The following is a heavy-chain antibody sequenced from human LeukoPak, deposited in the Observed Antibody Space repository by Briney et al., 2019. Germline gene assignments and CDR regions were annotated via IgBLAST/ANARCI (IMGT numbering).Heavy chain of an antibody. Sequence: ASVKVSCKASGYTFTGYYMHWVRQAPGQGLEWMGWINPNSGGTNFAQKFQGRVTMTRDTSISTAYMELSRLRSDDTAVYYCARRGKRGFGESAAFYYYGMDVWGQGTTVTVSS. J-gene: IGHJ6*02. D-gene: IGHD3-10*01. CDR1: GYTFTGYY. CDR2: INPNSGGT. CDR3: ARRGKRGFGESAAFYYYGMDV. V-gene: IGHV1-2*02.